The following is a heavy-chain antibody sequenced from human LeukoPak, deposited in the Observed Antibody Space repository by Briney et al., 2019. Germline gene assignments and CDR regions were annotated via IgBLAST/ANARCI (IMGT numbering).Heavy chain of an antibody. Sequence: GGSLRLSCAASGFSFSSYGIHWVRQAPGNGLEWVAFIRYDGSNKYYADSVKGRFTISRDNSKNTLYLQMNSLRVEETAVSYCAMDAWKVGVSSEIDYWGQGTLVTVSS. D-gene: IGHD1-26*01. J-gene: IGHJ4*02. CDR2: IRYDGSNK. CDR3: AMDAWKVGVSSEIDY. V-gene: IGHV3-30*02. CDR1: GFSFSSYG.